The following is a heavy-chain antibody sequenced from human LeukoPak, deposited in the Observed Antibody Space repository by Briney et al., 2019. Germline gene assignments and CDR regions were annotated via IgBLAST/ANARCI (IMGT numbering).Heavy chain of an antibody. J-gene: IGHJ4*02. Sequence: SETLSLTCAAYGGSFSGYYWSWIRQPPGKGLEWIGEINHSGSTNYNPSLKSRVTISVDTSKNQFSLKLSSVTAADTSVYYCAGGYYDSSGYYRLFDYWGQGTLVTVSS. D-gene: IGHD3-22*01. V-gene: IGHV4-34*01. CDR3: AGGYYDSSGYYRLFDY. CDR1: GGSFSGYY. CDR2: INHSGST.